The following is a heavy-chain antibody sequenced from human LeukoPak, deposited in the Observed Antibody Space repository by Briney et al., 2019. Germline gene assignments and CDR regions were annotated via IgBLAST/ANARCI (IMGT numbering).Heavy chain of an antibody. CDR1: GFTFSDHY. Sequence: PGGSLTLNCAASGFTFSDHYMDWVRQAPGKGLEWVGRTRNKANSYTTEYAASVKGRFTISRDDSKNSLYLQMNSLRAEDTAVYYCARVYSSSSGKTLGYWGPGVLVTFSS. CDR3: ARVYSSSSGKTLGY. J-gene: IGHJ4*03. V-gene: IGHV3-72*01. D-gene: IGHD6-6*01. CDR2: TRNKANSYTT.